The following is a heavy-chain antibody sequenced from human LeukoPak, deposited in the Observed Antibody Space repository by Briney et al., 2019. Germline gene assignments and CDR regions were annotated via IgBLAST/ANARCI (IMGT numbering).Heavy chain of an antibody. CDR1: GFTFSGFA. CDR3: AKMKGHPLPKYYMDV. Sequence: GGSLRLSCAASGFTFSGFAMSWARRTPGKGLEWVSGIRGSGDNTLYADSVKGRFTISRDNSKNTLYLEMNSLRAEDTAIYYCAKMKGHPLPKYYMDVWGQGTTVTVSS. CDR2: IRGSGDNT. D-gene: IGHD1-26*01. J-gene: IGHJ6*01. V-gene: IGHV3-23*01.